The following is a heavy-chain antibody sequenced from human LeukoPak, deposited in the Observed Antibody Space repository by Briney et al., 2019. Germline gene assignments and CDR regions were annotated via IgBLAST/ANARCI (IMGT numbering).Heavy chain of an antibody. Sequence: GGSLRLSCAASGFTFSSYAMHWVRQAPGKGLEYVSAISSNGGSTYYANSVKGRFTISRDNSKNTLYLQMNSLRAEDTAVYYCAKESVAVAGDDYWGQGTLVTVSS. CDR1: GFTFSSYA. V-gene: IGHV3-64*01. CDR2: ISSNGGST. CDR3: AKESVAVAGDDY. J-gene: IGHJ4*02. D-gene: IGHD6-19*01.